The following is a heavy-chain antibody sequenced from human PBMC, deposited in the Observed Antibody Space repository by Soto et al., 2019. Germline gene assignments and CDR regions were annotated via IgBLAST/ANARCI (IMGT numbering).Heavy chain of an antibody. V-gene: IGHV5-51*01. J-gene: IGHJ4*02. CDR2: FYPGDSDT. D-gene: IGHD2-15*01. Sequence: GESLKISCKGSGYRFTSYWIGWVRQMPGKGLEWMGIFYPGDSDTRYSPSFQGQVTISADKSISTAYLQWHSLKASDTAIYYCALSSVAAAGFDYWGQGTQVTVSS. CDR1: GYRFTSYW. CDR3: ALSSVAAAGFDY.